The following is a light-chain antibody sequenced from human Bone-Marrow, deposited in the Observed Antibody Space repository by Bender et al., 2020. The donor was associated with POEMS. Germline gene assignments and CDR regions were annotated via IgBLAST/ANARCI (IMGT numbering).Light chain of an antibody. CDR2: TNN. J-gene: IGLJ3*02. CDR3: VAWDASLNGWV. Sequence: QSALTQPPSVSGTPGQRVTISCSGSGSNIGGYPVNWYQQLPGTAPRLLIYTNNERPSGVPDRFSGSKSGTSASLAITGLQSDDEVIYFCVAWDASLNGWVFGGGTKLTVL. V-gene: IGLV1-44*01. CDR1: GSNIGGYP.